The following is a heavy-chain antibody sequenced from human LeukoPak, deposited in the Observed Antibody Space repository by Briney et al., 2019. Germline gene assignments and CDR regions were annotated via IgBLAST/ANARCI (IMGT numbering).Heavy chain of an antibody. V-gene: IGHV5-51*01. CDR2: IYPGDSDT. D-gene: IGHD3-22*01. CDR3: ARRGDSGSYPYAMDV. J-gene: IGHJ6*02. CDR1: GYTFTTNW. Sequence: GEPLKISCKASGYTFTTNWIGWVRQMPGKGLEWMGIIYPGDSDTRYRPSFQGQVTISADKSINTAYLQWSSLKASDTGIYYCARRGDSGSYPYAMDVWGQGTTVTVSS.